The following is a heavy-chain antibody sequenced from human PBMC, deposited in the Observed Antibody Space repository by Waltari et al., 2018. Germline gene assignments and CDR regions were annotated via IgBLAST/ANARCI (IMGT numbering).Heavy chain of an antibody. V-gene: IGHV1-2*06. CDR3: LRDSSGSHFDY. J-gene: IGHJ4*02. CDR2: INPKNGDT. D-gene: IGHD3-22*01. Sequence: LVQSGAEVKKQGASVKVSCKASGYTLTGYAILWVRQAPGQGLEWMGRINPKNGDTHYAQNFQGRVALTTDTSTNTAFMELQRLRSDDTAVYYCLRDSSGSHFDYWGQGTLVTVSS. CDR1: GYTLTGYA.